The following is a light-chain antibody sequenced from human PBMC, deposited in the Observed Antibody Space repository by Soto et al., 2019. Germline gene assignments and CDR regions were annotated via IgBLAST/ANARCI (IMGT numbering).Light chain of an antibody. V-gene: IGLV1-44*01. CDR3: ATWDDSLNGVV. Sequence: QPVLTQPPSASGTPGQRVSISCSGGSSNIGTNTVNWYQHLPGTAPKLLIFSNDERLSGVPDRFSGSKSGTSASLAISGLQSDDEADYYCATWDDSLNGVVFGGGTKLTVL. CDR1: SSNIGTNT. J-gene: IGLJ2*01. CDR2: SND.